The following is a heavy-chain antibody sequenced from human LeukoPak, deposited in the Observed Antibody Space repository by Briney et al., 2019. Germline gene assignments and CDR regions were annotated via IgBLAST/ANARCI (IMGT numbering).Heavy chain of an antibody. V-gene: IGHV3-23*01. CDR2: INSNGNT. Sequence: GASLRLSCAASGFSISGYAMSWVRQAPGKGLEWVSGINSNGNTYNADSVKGRFTISRDNSKNTLYLQMNSLRVEDTAVYYCVKDQVGWTSSRFDPWGQGTVVTVSS. J-gene: IGHJ5*02. CDR1: GFSISGYA. D-gene: IGHD6-6*01. CDR3: VKDQVGWTSSRFDP.